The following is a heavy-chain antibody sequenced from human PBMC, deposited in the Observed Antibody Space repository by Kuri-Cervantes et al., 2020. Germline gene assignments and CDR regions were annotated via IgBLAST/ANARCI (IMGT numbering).Heavy chain of an antibody. V-gene: IGHV4-59*01. CDR3: ARGPMITFGGVIAN. J-gene: IGHJ4*02. CDR1: GGSFSGYY. CDR2: IYYSGST. D-gene: IGHD3-16*02. Sequence: GSLRLSCAVYGGSFSGYYWSWIRQPPGKGLEWIGYIYYSGSTNYNPSLKSRVTISVDTSKNQFSLKLSSVTAADTAVYYCARGPMITFGGVIANWGQGTLVTVSS.